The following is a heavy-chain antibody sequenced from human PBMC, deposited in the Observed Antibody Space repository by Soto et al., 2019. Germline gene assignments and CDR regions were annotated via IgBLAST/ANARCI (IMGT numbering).Heavy chain of an antibody. D-gene: IGHD2-2*01. CDR2: IYYSGNT. J-gene: IGHJ6*03. CDR3: ARYRYYYYMDV. Sequence: SETLSLTCTVSGGSISSYYWSWVRQPPGKGLEWIGYIYYSGNTNYNPSLKSRVTISIDTSKNQFSLKLSSVTAADTAVYYCARYRYYYYMDVWGKGTSVTVSS. CDR1: GGSISSYY. V-gene: IGHV4-59*01.